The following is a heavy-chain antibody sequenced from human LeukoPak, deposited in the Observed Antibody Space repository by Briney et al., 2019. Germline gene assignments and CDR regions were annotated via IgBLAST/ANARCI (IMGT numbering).Heavy chain of an antibody. V-gene: IGHV3-21*01. CDR3: ARGDYYYDSSGLRFDY. D-gene: IGHD3-22*01. Sequence: GGSLRLSCAASGFTFSSYSMNWVRQAPGKGLEWVSSISSSSSYIYYADSVKGRFTISRDNAKNSLYLQMNSLRAEDTAVYYCARGDYYYDSSGLRFDYWGQGTLVTVSS. J-gene: IGHJ4*02. CDR2: ISSSSSYI. CDR1: GFTFSSYS.